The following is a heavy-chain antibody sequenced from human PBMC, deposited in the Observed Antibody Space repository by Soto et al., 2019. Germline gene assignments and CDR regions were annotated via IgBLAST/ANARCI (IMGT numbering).Heavy chain of an antibody. V-gene: IGHV2-5*02. D-gene: IGHD2-21*01. Sequence: QITLKESGPTLVKPTQTLTLTCTFSGFSLSTSGVGVGWIRQPPGQALEWLALIYWDDDKRYSPSLKNRLTITKDTSKNQVVLTMSNMDPVDTATYHGAHRTSDYNCFSYWGHGTLVTVSS. CDR2: IYWDDDK. J-gene: IGHJ4*01. CDR3: AHRTSDYNCFSY. CDR1: GFSLSTSGVG.